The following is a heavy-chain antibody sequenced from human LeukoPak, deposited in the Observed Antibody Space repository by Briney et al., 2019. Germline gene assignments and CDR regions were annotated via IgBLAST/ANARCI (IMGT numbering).Heavy chain of an antibody. CDR1: GFTFSDFE. Sequence: GGSLRLSCAVSGFTFSDFEMNWVRQAPGKGLEWVSYISSSGSTIYYADSVKGRFTISRDNAKNSLYLQMNSLRAEDTAVYYCARLSGSYYEAPTGDAFDIWGQGTMVTVSS. CDR3: ARLSGSYYEAPTGDAFDI. J-gene: IGHJ3*02. D-gene: IGHD1-26*01. V-gene: IGHV3-48*03. CDR2: ISSSGSTI.